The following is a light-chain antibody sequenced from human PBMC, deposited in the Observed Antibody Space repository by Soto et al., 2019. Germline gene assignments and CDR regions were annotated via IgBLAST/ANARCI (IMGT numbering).Light chain of an antibody. J-gene: IGKJ1*01. V-gene: IGKV3-15*01. CDR3: QQYNNWPRT. Sequence: EIVMTQSPATLSVSPGERATLSCRASQSVRSNLAWYQKKPGQAPRLLIYGASTRATGIPARFSGSGSGTEFTLTISSLQSEDFAVYYCQQYNNWPRTFGQGTTVEIK. CDR2: GAS. CDR1: QSVRSN.